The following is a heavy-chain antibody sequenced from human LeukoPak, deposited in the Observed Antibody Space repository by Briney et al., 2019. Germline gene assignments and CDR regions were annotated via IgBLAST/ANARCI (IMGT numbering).Heavy chain of an antibody. CDR2: IYYSGST. J-gene: IGHJ5*02. CDR1: GGSISSSSYY. V-gene: IGHV4-39*07. Sequence: SETLSLTCTVSGGSISSSSYYWGWIRQPPGKGLEWIGSIYYSGSTYYNPSLKSRVTISVDTSKNQFSLKLSSVTAADTAVYYCARDLDIVVVPAAASYNWFDPWGQGTLVTVSS. CDR3: ARDLDIVVVPAAASYNWFDP. D-gene: IGHD2-2*03.